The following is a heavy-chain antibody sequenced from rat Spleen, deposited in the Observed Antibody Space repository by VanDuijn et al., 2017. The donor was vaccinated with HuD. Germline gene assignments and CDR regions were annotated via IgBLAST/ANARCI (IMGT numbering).Heavy chain of an antibody. CDR3: TRGPPRDAVEHYYGYYFDY. Sequence: QVQLKESGPGLVQPSQTLSLTCTVSGFSLISYSVNWVRQPPGKGLEWMGGIWGDGSTNYNSALKARLNISRDTSKSQVFLKMNSLQTEDTAIYFCTRGPPRDAVEHYYGYYFDYWGQGVMVTVSS. D-gene: IGHD1-1*01. CDR1: GFSLISYS. V-gene: IGHV2-1*01. J-gene: IGHJ2*01. CDR2: IWGDGST.